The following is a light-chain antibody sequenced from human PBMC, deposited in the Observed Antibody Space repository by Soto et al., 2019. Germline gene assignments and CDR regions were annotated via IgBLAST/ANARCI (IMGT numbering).Light chain of an antibody. CDR3: QQYGSSPRT. CDR2: GAS. V-gene: IGKV4-1*01. Sequence: DIVMTQSPDSLAVSLGERATSNCRSSRSVLFTSNDKSFVAWYQQKPGQSPKLLIYGASSRATGIPDRFSGSGSGTDFTLTISRLEPEDFAVYYCQQYGSSPRTFGQGTKVDIK. J-gene: IGKJ1*01. CDR1: RSVLFTSNDKSF.